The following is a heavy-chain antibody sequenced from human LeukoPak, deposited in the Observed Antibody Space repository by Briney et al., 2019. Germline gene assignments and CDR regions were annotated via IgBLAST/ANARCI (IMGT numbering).Heavy chain of an antibody. CDR1: GYTFTGYY. D-gene: IGHD1-20*01. CDR2: INPNSGGT. Sequence: ASVKVSCKASGYTFTGYYMHWVRQAPGQGLEWMGWINPNSGGTNYAQKFQGRVTMIRDTSISTAYMELSRLRSDDTAVYYCARARYNWNDVRFDPWGQGTLVTVSS. J-gene: IGHJ5*02. CDR3: ARARYNWNDVRFDP. V-gene: IGHV1-2*02.